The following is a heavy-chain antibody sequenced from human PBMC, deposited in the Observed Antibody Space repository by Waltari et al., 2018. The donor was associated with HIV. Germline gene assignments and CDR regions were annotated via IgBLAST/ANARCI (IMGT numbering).Heavy chain of an antibody. V-gene: IGHV3-53*01. CDR2: MYSGGST. D-gene: IGHD6-6*01. Sequence: EVQLVESGGGLIQPGGSLRLSCAVSGFSVSRNYMSWVRQAPGKGLDWVSVMYSGGSTYYSDSAKGRFTISRDESKNTLYLQMNSLRAEDTAVYYCARDRGSSPNDAFDIWGQGTMVTVSS. CDR3: ARDRGSSPNDAFDI. CDR1: GFSVSRNY. J-gene: IGHJ3*02.